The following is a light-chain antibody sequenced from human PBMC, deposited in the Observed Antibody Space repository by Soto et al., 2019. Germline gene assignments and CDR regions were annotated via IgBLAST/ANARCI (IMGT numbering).Light chain of an antibody. V-gene: IGKV3-15*01. CDR3: QQYSRSLGT. Sequence: EIVMTQSPATLSVSPGESATLSCRASQSVSSNLAWYQQKSGQAPRLLIYGASTRATGIPARFSGSGSGTDFTLTISRLESEDFAVYYCQQYSRSLGTFGEGTKVDIK. J-gene: IGKJ1*01. CDR2: GAS. CDR1: QSVSSN.